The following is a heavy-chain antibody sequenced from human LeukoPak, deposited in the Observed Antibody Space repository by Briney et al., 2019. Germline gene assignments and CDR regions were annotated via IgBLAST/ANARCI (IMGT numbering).Heavy chain of an antibody. Sequence: SVKVSCKASGGTFSSYAISWVRQAPGKGLKWRGGIIPIFGTANYAQKFQGRVTITADESTSTAYMELSSLRSEDTAVYYCARAGGEWLVRQTFDYWGQGTLVTVSS. CDR2: IIPIFGTA. V-gene: IGHV1-69*13. J-gene: IGHJ4*02. D-gene: IGHD6-19*01. CDR3: ARAGGEWLVRQTFDY. CDR1: GGTFSSYA.